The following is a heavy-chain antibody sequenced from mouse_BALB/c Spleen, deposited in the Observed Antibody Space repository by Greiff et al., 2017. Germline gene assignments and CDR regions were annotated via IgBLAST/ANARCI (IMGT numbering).Heavy chain of an antibody. J-gene: IGHJ4*01. CDR2: ILPGSGST. CDR1: GYTFSSYW. CDR3: ARDRYYYGSRYYAMDY. Sequence: QVQLQQSGAELMKPGASVKISCKATGYTFSSYWIEWVKQRPGHGLEWIGEILPGSGSTNYNEKFKGKATFTADTSSNTAYMQLSSLTSEDSAVYYCARDRYYYGSRYYAMDYWGQGTSVTVSS. V-gene: IGHV1-9*01. D-gene: IGHD1-1*01.